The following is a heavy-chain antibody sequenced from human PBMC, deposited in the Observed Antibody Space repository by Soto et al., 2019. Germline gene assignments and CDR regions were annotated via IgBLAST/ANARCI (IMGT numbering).Heavy chain of an antibody. D-gene: IGHD3-9*01. CDR3: ARGYFDWLSESFDY. Sequence: PSETLSLTCTVSGGSISSGGYYWSWIRQHPGKGLEWIGYIYYSGSTYYNPSLKSRVTISVDTSKNQFSLKLSSVTAADTAVYYCARGYFDWLSESFDYWGQGTLVTVSS. V-gene: IGHV4-31*03. J-gene: IGHJ4*02. CDR1: GGSISSGGYY. CDR2: IYYSGST.